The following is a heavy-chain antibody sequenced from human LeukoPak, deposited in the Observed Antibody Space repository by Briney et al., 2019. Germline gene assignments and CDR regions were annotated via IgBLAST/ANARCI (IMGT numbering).Heavy chain of an antibody. CDR2: IYYSGST. CDR3: ARDYGDYCLHAFDI. Sequence: PSETLSLTCTVSGGSISSYYWSWIRQPPGKGLEWVGYIYYSGSTNYNPSLKSRVTISVDTSKNQFSLKLSSVTAADTAVYYCARDYGDYCLHAFDIWGQGTMVTVSS. V-gene: IGHV4-59*01. D-gene: IGHD4-17*01. CDR1: GGSISSYY. J-gene: IGHJ3*02.